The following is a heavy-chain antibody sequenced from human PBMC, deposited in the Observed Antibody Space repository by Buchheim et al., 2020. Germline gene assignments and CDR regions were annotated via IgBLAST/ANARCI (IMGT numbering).Heavy chain of an antibody. V-gene: IGHV1-46*03. J-gene: IGHJ4*02. CDR2: INPGGEPI. D-gene: IGHD3-10*01. CDR3: ARELGSTYYFDY. Sequence: QVQLVQSGAEVKKPGASVKVSCKASGYTFTGYYMHWVRQAPGQGLEWMGWINPGGEPITYALKFQGRVTMTRDTSTNTVYMELSSLRSEDTAMYYCARELGSTYYFDYWGQGTL. CDR1: GYTFTGYY.